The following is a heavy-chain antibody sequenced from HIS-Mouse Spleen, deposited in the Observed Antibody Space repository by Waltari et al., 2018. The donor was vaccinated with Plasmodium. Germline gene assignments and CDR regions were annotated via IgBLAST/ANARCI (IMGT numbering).Heavy chain of an antibody. Sequence: EVQLVESGGGLVQPGGSLRLSCAASGFTFSSYDMHWVRQATGKGLELVSAMGTTGDKDYPGSGKGRFTIARENAKNSLYLQMNSLREGDTAVYYCARGPTYSSSSYFDYWGQGTLVTVSS. CDR1: GFTFSSYD. J-gene: IGHJ4*02. D-gene: IGHD6-6*01. CDR3: ARGPTYSSSSYFDY. CDR2: MGTTGDK. V-gene: IGHV3-13*01.